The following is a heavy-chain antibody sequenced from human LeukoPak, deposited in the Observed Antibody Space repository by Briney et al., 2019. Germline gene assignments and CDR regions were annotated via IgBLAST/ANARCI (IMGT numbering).Heavy chain of an antibody. CDR3: ARDNYDRHDY. J-gene: IGHJ4*02. CDR2: NIPIFGTA. CDR1: GGTFSSYA. D-gene: IGHD3-22*01. Sequence: ASVKVSCKASGGTFSSYAISWVRQAPGQGLEWMGGNIPIFGTANYAQKFQGRVTITADESTSTAYMELSSLRSDDTAVYYCARDNYDRHDYWGQGTLVTVSS. V-gene: IGHV1-69*13.